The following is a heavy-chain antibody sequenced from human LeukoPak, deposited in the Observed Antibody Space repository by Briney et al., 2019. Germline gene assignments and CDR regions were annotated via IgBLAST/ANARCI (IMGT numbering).Heavy chain of an antibody. CDR2: VWYDGSNK. J-gene: IGHJ3*02. CDR1: GFTFSSYG. CDR3: AKPFGHSYGYDHAFDI. V-gene: IGHV3-33*06. D-gene: IGHD5-18*01. Sequence: GGSLRLSCAASGFTFSSYGMHWVRQAPGKGLEWVAVVWYDGSNKYYADSVKGRFTISRDNSKNTLYLQMNSLRAEDTAVYYCAKPFGHSYGYDHAFDIWGQGTMVTVSS.